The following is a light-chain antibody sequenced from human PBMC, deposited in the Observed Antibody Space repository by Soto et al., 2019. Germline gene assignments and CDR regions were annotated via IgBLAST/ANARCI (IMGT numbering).Light chain of an antibody. CDR2: QDS. J-gene: IGLJ2*01. CDR3: QAWDSSIV. V-gene: IGLV3-1*01. Sequence: SYELTQPPSVSVSPGQTASITCSGDTLGDKYACWYQQKPGQSPVLVIYQDSKRPSGIPERFSCSNSGNTATLTISGTQAMDEADYYCQAWDSSIVFGGGTQLTVL. CDR1: TLGDKY.